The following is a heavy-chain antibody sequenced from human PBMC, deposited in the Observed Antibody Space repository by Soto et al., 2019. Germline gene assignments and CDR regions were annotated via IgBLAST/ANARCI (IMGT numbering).Heavy chain of an antibody. Sequence: LVQPGPEGKKPGASVKVSCKFSGSPLTELSMHGGGQAPGKGLEWMGGFDPKDGETIYAPKFQGRVTMTEDTSTDTAYMELSSLRSEDTAVYYCATVPLPSVGVSGSWFDPWGQGTLVTVSS. CDR2: FDPKDGET. CDR1: GSPLTELS. V-gene: IGHV1-24*01. CDR3: ATVPLPSVGVSGSWFDP. D-gene: IGHD3-16*01. J-gene: IGHJ5*02.